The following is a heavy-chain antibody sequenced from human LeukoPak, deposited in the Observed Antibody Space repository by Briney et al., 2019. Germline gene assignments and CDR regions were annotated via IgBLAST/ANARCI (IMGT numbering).Heavy chain of an antibody. D-gene: IGHD2-2*01. Sequence: GGSLRLSCAASGFTFSSYALSWVRQAPGKGLEGVSTISGRGDSTYYADSVKGRFTISRDSSKNTLSLQMHSLRGEDTAVYYCVKDGGEVRYCSTTSCLFYFDYWGQGTLVTVSS. CDR2: ISGRGDST. CDR3: VKDGGEVRYCSTTSCLFYFDY. V-gene: IGHV3-23*01. CDR1: GFTFSSYA. J-gene: IGHJ4*02.